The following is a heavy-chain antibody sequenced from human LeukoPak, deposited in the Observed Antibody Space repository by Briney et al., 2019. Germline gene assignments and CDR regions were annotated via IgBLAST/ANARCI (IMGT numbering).Heavy chain of an antibody. CDR1: GFTFSSYV. Sequence: GRSLRLSCAASGFTFSSYVMHWVRQAPGKGLEWVAIISYDGSNEYYADSVKGRFTISRDNSKNTLYLQMNSLRAEDTAVYYCAKAEYDFWSGYYISQFPGSLFDYWGQGTLVTVSS. CDR3: AKAEYDFWSGYYISQFPGSLFDY. J-gene: IGHJ4*02. D-gene: IGHD3-3*01. V-gene: IGHV3-30*04. CDR2: ISYDGSNE.